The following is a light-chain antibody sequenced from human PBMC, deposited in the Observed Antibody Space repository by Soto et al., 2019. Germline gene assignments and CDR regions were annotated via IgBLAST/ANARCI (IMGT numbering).Light chain of an antibody. CDR1: QSVSSY. CDR2: DAS. Sequence: EIVLTQSPATLSLSPGERATLSCRASQSVSSYLAWYQQKPGQAPRLLIYDASNRATGIPPRFSGSGSVTDITLTTSSLEHEDFAVYYCQQRSNWPPYTFGQGTKLAIK. V-gene: IGKV3-11*01. CDR3: QQRSNWPPYT. J-gene: IGKJ2*01.